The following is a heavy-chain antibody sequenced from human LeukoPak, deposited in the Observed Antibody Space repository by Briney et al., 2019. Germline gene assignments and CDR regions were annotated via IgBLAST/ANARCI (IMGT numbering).Heavy chain of an antibody. V-gene: IGHV3-21*01. Sequence: GGSLRLSCAASGFTFSSYSMNWVRQAPGKGLEWVSSISSSSSYIYYADSVKGRFTISRDNAKNSLYLQMNSLRAEDTAVYYCARERPYGASALDNWGQGTLVTVSS. CDR1: GFTFSSYS. J-gene: IGHJ4*02. CDR2: ISSSSSYI. CDR3: ARERPYGASALDN. D-gene: IGHD4-17*01.